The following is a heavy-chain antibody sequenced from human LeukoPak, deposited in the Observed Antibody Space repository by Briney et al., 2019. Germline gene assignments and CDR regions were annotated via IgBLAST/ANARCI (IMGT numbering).Heavy chain of an antibody. J-gene: IGHJ4*02. Sequence: PGGSLRLSCAASGFTFSSYGMHWVRQAPGKGLEWVAVISYDGSNKYYADSVKGRFTISRDNSKNTLYLQMNSLRAEDTAVYYCAKDLIWFGQRGPFDYWGQGTLVTVSS. CDR3: AKDLIWFGQRGPFDY. CDR1: GFTFSSYG. D-gene: IGHD3-10*01. CDR2: ISYDGSNK. V-gene: IGHV3-30*18.